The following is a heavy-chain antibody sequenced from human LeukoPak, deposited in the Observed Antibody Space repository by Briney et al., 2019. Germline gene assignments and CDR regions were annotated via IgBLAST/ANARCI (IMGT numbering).Heavy chain of an antibody. V-gene: IGHV1-69*13. J-gene: IGHJ6*02. CDR3: ARDRLLRTGTSTPNCYYGMDV. D-gene: IGHD1-1*01. Sequence: ASVTVSCKATGGTFISYAISWVRQAPGQGLEWMGGIIPIFGTANYAQKFQSRVTLTAEESTITDDLAPSSLSSEATAVCSVARDRLLRTGTSTPNCYYGMDVWGQGTTVTVSS. CDR2: IIPIFGTA. CDR1: GGTFISYA.